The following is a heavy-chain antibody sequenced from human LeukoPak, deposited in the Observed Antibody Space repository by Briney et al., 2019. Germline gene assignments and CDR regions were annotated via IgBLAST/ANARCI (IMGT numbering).Heavy chain of an antibody. CDR2: ISSSSSYI. CDR3: ARVEYSSSSGYYFDY. D-gene: IGHD6-6*01. J-gene: IGHJ4*02. V-gene: IGHV3-21*01. Sequence: GGSLRLSCAASGFTFSSYSMNWVRQAPGKGLEWVSSISSSSSYIYYADSVKSRFTISRDNAKNSLYLQMNSLRAEDTAVYYCARVEYSSSSGYYFDYWGQGTLVTVSS. CDR1: GFTFSSYS.